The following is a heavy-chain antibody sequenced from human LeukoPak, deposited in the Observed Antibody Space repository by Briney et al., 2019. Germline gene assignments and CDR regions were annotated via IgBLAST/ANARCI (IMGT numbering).Heavy chain of an antibody. CDR1: GGSISSYY. J-gene: IGHJ6*03. Sequence: SETLSLTCTVSGGSISSYYWSWIRQPAGKGLEWIGRIYTSGSTNYNPSLKSRVTISVDTSKNQFSLKLSSVTAADTAVYYCARVRWLFFDNYYYYMDVWGKGTTVTVSS. V-gene: IGHV4-4*07. CDR2: IYTSGST. CDR3: ARVRWLFFDNYYYYMDV. D-gene: IGHD3-22*01.